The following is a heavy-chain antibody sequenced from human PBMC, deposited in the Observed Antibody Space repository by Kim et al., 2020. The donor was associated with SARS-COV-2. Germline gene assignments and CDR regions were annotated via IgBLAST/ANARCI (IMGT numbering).Heavy chain of an antibody. J-gene: IGHJ1*01. D-gene: IGHD3-3*01. Sequence: TNYHPSLARRVPMSIDTSKNQFSLKLTSVTAADTAVYYCARDPFRSSYDLWGQDTLVTVSS. V-gene: IGHV4-4*07. CDR2: T. CDR3: ARDPFRSSYDL.